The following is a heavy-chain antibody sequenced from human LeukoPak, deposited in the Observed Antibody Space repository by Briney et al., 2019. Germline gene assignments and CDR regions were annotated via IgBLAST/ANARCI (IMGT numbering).Heavy chain of an antibody. D-gene: IGHD3-3*01. Sequence: ASVKVSCKASGYTFTSYAISWVRQAPGQGREWMGGIIPIFGTANYAQKFQGRVTITTDESTSTAYMELSSLRSEDTAVYYCARSDRNDFWSGYHSYYYYYMDVWGKGTTVTVSS. J-gene: IGHJ6*03. CDR3: ARSDRNDFWSGYHSYYYYYMDV. V-gene: IGHV1-69*05. CDR2: IIPIFGTA. CDR1: GYTFTSYA.